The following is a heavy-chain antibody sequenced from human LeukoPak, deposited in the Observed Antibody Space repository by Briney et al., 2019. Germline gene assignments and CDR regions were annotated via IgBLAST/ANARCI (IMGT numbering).Heavy chain of an antibody. CDR1: GYTFPSYG. CDR3: ARATGLDGDYGYYFDY. V-gene: IGHV1-69*04. CDR2: IIPILGIA. Sequence: SVKVSCKASGYTFPSYGISWVRQAPGQGLEWMGRIIPILGIANYAQKFQGRVTITADKSTSTAYMELSSLRSEDTAVYYCARATGLDGDYGYYFDYWGQGTLVTVSS. J-gene: IGHJ4*02. D-gene: IGHD4-17*01.